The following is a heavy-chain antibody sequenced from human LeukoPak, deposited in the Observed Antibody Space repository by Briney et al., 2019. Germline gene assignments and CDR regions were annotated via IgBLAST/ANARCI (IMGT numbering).Heavy chain of an antibody. J-gene: IGHJ4*02. CDR2: ISSSSSII. V-gene: IGHV3-48*01. Sequence: GGSLRLSCAASGFTFSNYNMNWVRQPPGKGLQWVSYISSSSSIIYCADSVKGRFTISRDNAKNSLFLQMNSLRAEDTAVYYCARDFAREFTIDYWGQGTLVTVSS. CDR1: GFTFSNYN. D-gene: IGHD3-10*01. CDR3: ARDFAREFTIDY.